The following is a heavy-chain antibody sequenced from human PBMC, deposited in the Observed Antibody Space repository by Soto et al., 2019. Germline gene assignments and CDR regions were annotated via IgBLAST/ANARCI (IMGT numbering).Heavy chain of an antibody. D-gene: IGHD6-19*01. J-gene: IGHJ4*02. V-gene: IGHV1-18*01. CDR1: GYTFTSYG. CDR3: AKQADSSGWNGKPFFTY. Sequence: ASVKVSCKASGYTFTSYGISWVRQAPGQGLEWMGWISAYNGNTNYAQKLQGRVTMTTDTSTSTAYMELRSLRSDDTAVYDCAKQADSSGWNGKPFFTYWGQETLVPSSS. CDR2: ISAYNGNT.